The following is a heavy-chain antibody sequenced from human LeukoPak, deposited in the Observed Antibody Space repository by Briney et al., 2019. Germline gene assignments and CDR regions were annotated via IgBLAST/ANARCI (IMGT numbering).Heavy chain of an antibody. CDR3: ARTSRDGVNSKDFDY. J-gene: IGHJ4*02. CDR1: GFSLTTSGMC. CDR2: IDWDDDK. Sequence: SGPTLVNPTQTLTLTCTFSGFSLTTSGMCLTWIRQPPGKALEWLARIDWDDDKYYKTSLKTRLTISKDTSEGQVVLTMTDMDPVDTATYYCARTSRDGVNSKDFDYWGQGILVTVSS. D-gene: IGHD5-24*01. V-gene: IGHV2-70*11.